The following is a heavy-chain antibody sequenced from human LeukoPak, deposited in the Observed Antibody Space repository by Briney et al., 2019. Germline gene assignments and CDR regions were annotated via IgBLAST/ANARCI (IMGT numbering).Heavy chain of an antibody. CDR1: GDSVSSNSAS. D-gene: IGHD3-10*01. J-gene: IGHJ5*02. Sequence: SQTLSLTCAISGDSVSSNSASWNWIRQSPSRGLEWLGRTYYRSKWYNDYAVSVRGRITINPDTSKNQFSLQLNSLTPEDAAVYYCARNTPDFGTHQRFDPWGQGTLVTVSS. CDR2: TYYRSKWYN. V-gene: IGHV6-1*01. CDR3: ARNTPDFGTHQRFDP.